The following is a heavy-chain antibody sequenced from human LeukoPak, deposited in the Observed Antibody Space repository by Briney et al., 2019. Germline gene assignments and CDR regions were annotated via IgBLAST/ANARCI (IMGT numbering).Heavy chain of an antibody. Sequence: ASVKVSCKASGYTFTSYAMHWVRQAPGQRLEWMGWINAGNGNTKYSQKFQGRVTMTRDTSTSTAYMELSRLGSEDTALYYCARDTDDLDIWGQGTMVTVSS. V-gene: IGHV1-3*01. CDR3: ARDTDDLDI. CDR1: GYTFTSYA. CDR2: INAGNGNT. J-gene: IGHJ3*02.